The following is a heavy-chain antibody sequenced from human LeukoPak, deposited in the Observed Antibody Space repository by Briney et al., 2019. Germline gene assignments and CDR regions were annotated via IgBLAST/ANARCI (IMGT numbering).Heavy chain of an antibody. CDR1: GFVFSIYT. D-gene: IGHD3-16*01. J-gene: IGHJ4*02. Sequence: PGGSLRLSCLASGFVFSIYTMYWVRQAPGKGPEYVSTISGSGNGFSIYYADSVKGRSTISRDDSKSTLYLQMNGLRSEDTAVYYCVKDFGRVRGTPDSWGQGTLVTVSS. CDR2: ISGSGNGFSI. V-gene: IGHV3-64D*06. CDR3: VKDFGRVRGTPDS.